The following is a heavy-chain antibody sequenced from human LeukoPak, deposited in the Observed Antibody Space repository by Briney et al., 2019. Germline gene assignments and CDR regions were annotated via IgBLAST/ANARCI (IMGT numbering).Heavy chain of an antibody. V-gene: IGHV4-38-2*02. CDR3: AKDHPLYGYSGYDPLDYFDY. CDR1: GYSISSGYY. CDR2: IYHSGST. Sequence: SETLSLTCTVSGYSISSGYYWGWIRPPPGKGLEWIGSIYHSGSTYYNPSLKSRVTISVDTSKNHFSLKLRSVTAADTAVYYCAKDHPLYGYSGYDPLDYFDYWGRGTLVTVCS. D-gene: IGHD5-12*01. J-gene: IGHJ4*02.